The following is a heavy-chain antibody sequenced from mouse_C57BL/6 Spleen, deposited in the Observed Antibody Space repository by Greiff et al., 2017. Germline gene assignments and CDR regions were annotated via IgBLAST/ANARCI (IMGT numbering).Heavy chain of an antibody. Sequence: EVMLVESGGGLVKPGGSLKLSCEASGFTFSDYGMHWVSQAPEKGLEWVAYISSGSSTIYYADTVKGRCTISRDNTKNTLFLQMTSLRSEDTAMYYCARGFPCMDYWGQGTSVTVSS. CDR2: ISSGSSTI. J-gene: IGHJ4*01. V-gene: IGHV5-17*01. CDR3: ARGFPCMDY. CDR1: GFTFSDYG.